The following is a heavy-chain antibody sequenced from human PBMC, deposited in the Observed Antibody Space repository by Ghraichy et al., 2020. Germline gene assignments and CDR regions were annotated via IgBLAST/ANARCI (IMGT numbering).Heavy chain of an antibody. V-gene: IGHV3-23*01. CDR3: AKNRGGYSGYELRAFDI. D-gene: IGHD5-12*01. CDR2: ISGSGGST. J-gene: IGHJ3*02. Sequence: GGSLRLSCAASGFTFSSYAMSWVRQAPGKGLEWVSAISGSGGSTYYADSVKGRFTISRDNSKNTLYLQMNSLRAEDTAVYYCAKNRGGYSGYELRAFDIWGQGTMVTVSS. CDR1: GFTFSSYA.